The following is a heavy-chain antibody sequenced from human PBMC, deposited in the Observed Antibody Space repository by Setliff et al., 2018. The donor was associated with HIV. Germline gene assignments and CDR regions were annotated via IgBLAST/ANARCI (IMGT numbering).Heavy chain of an antibody. CDR3: ARVKDTAMVSPFRY. CDR1: AYTLSELS. D-gene: IGHD5-18*01. J-gene: IGHJ4*02. V-gene: IGHV1-24*01. Sequence: ASVKVSCKVSAYTLSELSMHWVRQAPGEGLEWMGGFDPEDGETIYAEKFQGRVTMTEDTTTETAYMELSSLRSEDTAVYYCARVKDTAMVSPFRYWGQGTLVTVSS. CDR2: FDPEDGET.